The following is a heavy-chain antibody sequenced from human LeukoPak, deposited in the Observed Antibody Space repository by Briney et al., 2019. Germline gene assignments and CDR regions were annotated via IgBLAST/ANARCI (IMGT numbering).Heavy chain of an antibody. CDR2: IHYDGST. D-gene: IGHD3-16*02. CDR3: ARDIRSLLDS. CDR1: GGSLRSSTYY. J-gene: IGHJ4*02. V-gene: IGHV4-39*07. Sequence: PSETLSLTCTVSGGSLRSSTYYWAWIRQPPGKGLEWLGSIHYDGSTFDNPSLKGRVTMSVDTSRNHFSLKMTSVTAADTAVYYCARDIRSLLDSWGQGILVTVSS.